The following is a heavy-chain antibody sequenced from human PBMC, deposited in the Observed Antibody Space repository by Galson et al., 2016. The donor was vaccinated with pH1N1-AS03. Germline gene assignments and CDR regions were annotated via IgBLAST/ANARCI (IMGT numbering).Heavy chain of an antibody. Sequence: SLRLSCAASGFTFSNSWMAWVRQAPGKGLEWVAVIWNDGSLKKYGDSVKGRFIISRDNSNNTVSLEMSSLRAEDTAVYYCVTGNQNYFDYWGQGTLVTVSS. CDR1: GFTFSNSW. CDR2: IWNDGSLK. V-gene: IGHV3-33*08. J-gene: IGHJ4*02. CDR3: VTGNQNYFDY. D-gene: IGHD2-8*02.